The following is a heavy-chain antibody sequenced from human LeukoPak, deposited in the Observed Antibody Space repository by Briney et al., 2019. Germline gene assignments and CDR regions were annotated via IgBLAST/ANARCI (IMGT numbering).Heavy chain of an antibody. CDR3: ARDPITYGDYVDY. Sequence: ASVKVSCKASGYTFTSYDINWVRQATGQGLEWMGWMNPNSGNTGYAQKFQGRVTMTRNTSISTAYMELSSLRSEDTAVYYCARDPITYGDYVDYWGQGTLVTVSS. J-gene: IGHJ4*02. V-gene: IGHV1-8*01. CDR2: MNPNSGNT. D-gene: IGHD4-17*01. CDR1: GYTFTSYD.